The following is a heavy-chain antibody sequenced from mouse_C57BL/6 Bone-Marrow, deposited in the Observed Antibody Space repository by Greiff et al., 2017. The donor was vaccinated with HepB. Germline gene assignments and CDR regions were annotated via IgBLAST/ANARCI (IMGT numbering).Heavy chain of an antibody. V-gene: IGHV7-1*01. CDR3: ARDADGYYGFAY. CDR2: SRNKANDYTT. D-gene: IGHD2-3*01. CDR1: GFTFSDFY. Sequence: EVQVVDSGGGLVQSGRSLRLSCATSGFTFSDFYMEWVRQAPGKGLEWIAASRNKANDYTTEYSASVKGRFIVSRDTSQSILYLQMNALRAEDTAIYYCARDADGYYGFAYWGQGTLVTVSA. J-gene: IGHJ3*01.